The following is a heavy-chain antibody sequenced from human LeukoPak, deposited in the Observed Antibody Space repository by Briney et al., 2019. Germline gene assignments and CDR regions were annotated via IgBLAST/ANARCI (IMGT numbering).Heavy chain of an antibody. V-gene: IGHV1-8*01. CDR1: GYTFTSYD. Sequence: ASVKVSCKASGYTFTSYDINWVRQATGQGLEWMGWMNPNSGNTGYAQKFQGRVTMTRNTSISTAYMELSSLRSEDTAVYYCARARRGYCSGGSCLLLYYFDYWGQGTLVTVSS. J-gene: IGHJ4*02. CDR2: MNPNSGNT. CDR3: ARARRGYCSGGSCLLLYYFDY. D-gene: IGHD2-15*01.